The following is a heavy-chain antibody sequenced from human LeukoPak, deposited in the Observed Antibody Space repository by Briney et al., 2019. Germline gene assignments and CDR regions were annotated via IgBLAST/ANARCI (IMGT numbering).Heavy chain of an antibody. CDR2: ISSNGGST. CDR3: VKDPHYYGSGSYPTLGY. CDR1: GFTFSSYA. J-gene: IGHJ4*02. D-gene: IGHD3-10*01. V-gene: IGHV3-64D*06. Sequence: GGSLRLSCSASGFTFSSYAMHWVRQAPGKGLEYVSAISSNGGSTYYADSVKGRFTMPRDNSKNTLYLQMSSLRAEDTAVYYCVKDPHYYGSGSYPTLGYWGQGALVTVSS.